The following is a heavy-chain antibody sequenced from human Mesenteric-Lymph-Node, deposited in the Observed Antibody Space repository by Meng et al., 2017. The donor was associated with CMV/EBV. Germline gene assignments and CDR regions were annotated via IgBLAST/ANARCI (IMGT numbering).Heavy chain of an antibody. V-gene: IGHV3-53*01. CDR2: ITASGDRT. Sequence: GESLKISCAASGFTVSSNYMSWVRQAPGKGPEWVSGITASGDRTYYRSSVRGRFTISRDNSKNTLYLQLKSLRAEDTAVYYCAKDLPPHPYYDFWSGFDYWGQGTLVTVSS. J-gene: IGHJ4*02. D-gene: IGHD3-3*01. CDR3: AKDLPPHPYYDFWSGFDY. CDR1: GFTVSSNY.